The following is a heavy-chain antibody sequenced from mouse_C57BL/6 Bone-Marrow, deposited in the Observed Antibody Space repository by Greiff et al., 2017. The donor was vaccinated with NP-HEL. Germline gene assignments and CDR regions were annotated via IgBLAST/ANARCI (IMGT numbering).Heavy chain of an antibody. CDR1: GYTFTDYN. CDR2: INPNNGGT. V-gene: IGHV1-18*01. Sequence: VQLQQPGPELVKPGASVKIPCKASGYTFTDYNMDWVKQSHGQSLEWIGDINPNNGGTIYNQKFKGKATLTVDKSSSTAYMELRSLTSEDTAVYYCARRTGTGLYFDYWGQGTTLTVSS. D-gene: IGHD4-1*01. CDR3: ARRTGTGLYFDY. J-gene: IGHJ2*01.